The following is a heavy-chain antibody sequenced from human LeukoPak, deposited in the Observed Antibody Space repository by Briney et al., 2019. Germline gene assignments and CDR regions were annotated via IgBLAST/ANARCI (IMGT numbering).Heavy chain of an antibody. CDR1: GGSISSYY. CDR2: IYYSGST. D-gene: IGHD6-19*01. CDR3: ARMIAVAGTNYFDY. Sequence: ADTLSLTCTVSGGSISSYYWSWIRQPPGKGLEWIGYIYYSGSTNYNPSLKSRVTISVDTSKNQFSLKLSSVTAADTAVYYCARMIAVAGTNYFDYWGQGTLVTVSS. J-gene: IGHJ4*02. V-gene: IGHV4-59*07.